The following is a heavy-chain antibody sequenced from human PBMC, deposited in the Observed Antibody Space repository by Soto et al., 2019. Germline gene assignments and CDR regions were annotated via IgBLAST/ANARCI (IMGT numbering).Heavy chain of an antibody. D-gene: IGHD6-6*01. CDR3: ARLGSSFNNGLDY. CDR1: GYTFTTYA. V-gene: IGHV1-3*01. CDR2: INAGHGNT. Sequence: QVQLVQSGAEVKKPGASVKVSCKTSGYTFTTYALHWVRQAPGQRLEWMGWINAGHGNTKYSQKFQDRVTITSDTSATTAYMELSSLRSEDTAVYYCARLGSSFNNGLDYWGQGTLVTVSS. J-gene: IGHJ4*02.